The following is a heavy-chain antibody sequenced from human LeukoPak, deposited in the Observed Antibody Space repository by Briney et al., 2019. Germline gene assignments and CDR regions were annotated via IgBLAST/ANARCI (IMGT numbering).Heavy chain of an antibody. CDR1: GGTFTSYA. J-gene: IGHJ6*03. Sequence: GASVKVSCKASGGTFTSYAISWGRLRPGQGHEWMGGIIPIFGTANYAQKFQGRVTITTDESTSTAYMELSSLRSEDTAVYYCARVATISSRYYYYMDVWGKGTTVTVSS. D-gene: IGHD5-12*01. CDR3: ARVATISSRYYYYMDV. V-gene: IGHV1-69*05. CDR2: IIPIFGTA.